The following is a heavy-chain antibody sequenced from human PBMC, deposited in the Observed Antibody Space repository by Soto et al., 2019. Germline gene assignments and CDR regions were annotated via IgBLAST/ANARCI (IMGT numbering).Heavy chain of an antibody. J-gene: IGHJ4*02. CDR1: GGTFSSYA. CDR2: IIPIFGTA. CDR3: AREATMVRGVLDY. V-gene: IGHV1-69*13. Sequence: ASVKVSCKASGGTFSSYAISWVRQAPGQGLEWMGGIIPIFGTANYAQKFQGRVTITADESTSTAYMELSSLRSEDTAVYYCAREATMVRGVLDYWGQGTPVSVSA. D-gene: IGHD3-10*01.